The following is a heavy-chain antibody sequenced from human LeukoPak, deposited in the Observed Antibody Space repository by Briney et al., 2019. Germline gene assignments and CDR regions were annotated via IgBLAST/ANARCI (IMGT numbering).Heavy chain of an antibody. CDR1: GFPFSNAW. Sequence: GSLRLSCAVSGFPFSNAWMSWVRQAPGKGLEWLGHTYYTGSPYYNPSLNSRLTILVDKSKNHLYLNLASVTAADTAVYFCVRESFGNLQVIPSSHYMDVWGKGITVIVSS. CDR2: TYYTGSP. D-gene: IGHD3-10*01. J-gene: IGHJ6*04. V-gene: IGHV4-4*01. CDR3: VRESFGNLQVIPSSHYMDV.